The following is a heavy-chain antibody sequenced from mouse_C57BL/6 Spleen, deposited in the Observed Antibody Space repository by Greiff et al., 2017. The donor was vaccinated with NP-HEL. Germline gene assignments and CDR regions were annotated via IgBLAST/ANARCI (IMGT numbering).Heavy chain of an antibody. CDR3: ARRSYYGNYWDDY. CDR1: GYAFSSSW. V-gene: IGHV1-82*01. J-gene: IGHJ2*01. CDR2: IYPGDGDT. Sequence: VKLMESGPELVKPGASVKISCKASGYAFSSSWMNWVKQRPGKGLEWIGRIYPGDGDTNYNGKFKGKATLTADKSSSTAYMQLSSLTSEDSAVYFCARRSYYGNYWDDYWGQGTTLTVSS. D-gene: IGHD2-1*01.